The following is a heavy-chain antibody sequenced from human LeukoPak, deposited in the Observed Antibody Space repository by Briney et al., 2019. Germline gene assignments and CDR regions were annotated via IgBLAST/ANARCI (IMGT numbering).Heavy chain of an antibody. Sequence: PSETLSLTCTVSGGSISSYYWNWIRQPPGKGLEWIGYIYYSGSTNYNPSLKSRVTISVDTSKNQFSLKLSSVTAADTAVYYCAKDYDFRSGHPPLSNWGQGTLVTVSS. D-gene: IGHD3-3*01. CDR2: IYYSGST. CDR1: GGSISSYY. J-gene: IGHJ4*02. CDR3: AKDYDFRSGHPPLSN. V-gene: IGHV4-59*08.